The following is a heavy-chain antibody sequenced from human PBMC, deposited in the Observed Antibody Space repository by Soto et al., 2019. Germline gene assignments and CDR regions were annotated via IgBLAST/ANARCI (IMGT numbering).Heavy chain of an antibody. CDR3: ARMCYDISTGYEKGPMYYFDY. J-gene: IGHJ4*02. Sequence: GGSLRLSCAASGCTFSSYAMSWVRQAPGKGLEWVSAISGSGGDTYYADSVKGRFTISRDNAKNSLYLQMNSLRAEDTAVYYCARMCYDISTGYEKGPMYYFDYWGQGTLVTV. CDR1: GCTFSSYA. CDR2: ISGSGGDT. D-gene: IGHD3-9*01. V-gene: IGHV3-23*01.